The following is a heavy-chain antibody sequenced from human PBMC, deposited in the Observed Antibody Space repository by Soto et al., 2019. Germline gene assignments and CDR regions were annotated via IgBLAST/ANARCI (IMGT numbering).Heavy chain of an antibody. CDR1: GFTFSSYA. D-gene: IGHD1-26*01. Sequence: PGGSLRLSCAASGFTFSSYAMHWVRQAPGKGLEWVAVISYDGSNKYYADSVKGRSTISRDNSKNTLYLQMNSLRAEDTAVYYCASVSGTDYWGQGTLVTVSS. CDR3: ASVSGTDY. J-gene: IGHJ4*02. V-gene: IGHV3-30-3*01. CDR2: ISYDGSNK.